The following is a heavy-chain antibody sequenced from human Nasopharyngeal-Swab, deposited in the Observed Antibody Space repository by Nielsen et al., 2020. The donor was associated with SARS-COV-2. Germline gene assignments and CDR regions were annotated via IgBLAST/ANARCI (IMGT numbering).Heavy chain of an antibody. V-gene: IGHV4-38-2*01. Sequence: SETLSLTCAVSGYSISSGYYWGWIRQSPGKVLEWIGEISHSGSTKYNPSLKSRLTISVDTSNNQFSLKLTSVTAADTGVYYCARIKSGPYSSLYYYGLDVWGPGTTVTVSS. D-gene: IGHD1-26*01. CDR2: ISHSGST. J-gene: IGHJ6*02. CDR1: GYSISSGYY. CDR3: ARIKSGPYSSLYYYGLDV.